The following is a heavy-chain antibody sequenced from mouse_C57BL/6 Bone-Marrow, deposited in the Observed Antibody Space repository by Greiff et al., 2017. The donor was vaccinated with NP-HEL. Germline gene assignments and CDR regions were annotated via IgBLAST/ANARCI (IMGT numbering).Heavy chain of an antibody. D-gene: IGHD1-1*01. CDR3: TTPGGSGYERFAY. CDR2: IDPENGDT. V-gene: IGHV14-4*01. Sequence: EVQLVESGAELVRPGASVKLSCTASGFNIKDDYMHWVKQRPEQGLEWIGWIDPENGDTEYASKFQGKATITADTSSNTAYLQLSSLTSEDTAVYYCTTPGGSGYERFAYWGQGTLVTVSA. J-gene: IGHJ3*01. CDR1: GFNIKDDY.